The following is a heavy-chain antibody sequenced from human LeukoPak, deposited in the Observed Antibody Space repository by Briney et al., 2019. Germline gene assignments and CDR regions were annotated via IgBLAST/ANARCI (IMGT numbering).Heavy chain of an antibody. J-gene: IGHJ3*02. D-gene: IGHD1-26*01. CDR2: IIPILGIA. CDR3: ARPIGIVGAAAIYDAFDI. V-gene: IGHV1-69*02. Sequence: SVKVSCKASGGTFSSYTISWVRQAPGQGLEWMGRIIPILGIANYAQKFQGRVTITTDKSTSTAYMELSSLRSEDTAVCYCARPIGIVGAAAIYDAFDIWGQGTMVTVSS. CDR1: GGTFSSYT.